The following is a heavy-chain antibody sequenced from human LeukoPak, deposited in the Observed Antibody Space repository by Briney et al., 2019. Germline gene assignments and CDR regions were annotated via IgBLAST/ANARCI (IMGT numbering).Heavy chain of an antibody. V-gene: IGHV1-69*13. Sequence: SVKVSCKASGGTFSSYAISWVRQAPGQGLEWMGGIIPIFGTANYAQKFQGRITITADESTSTAYMELSSLRSEDTAVYYCATNNWNYVTENDYWGQGTLVTVSS. D-gene: IGHD1-7*01. CDR2: IIPIFGTA. CDR1: GGTFSSYA. CDR3: ATNNWNYVTENDY. J-gene: IGHJ4*02.